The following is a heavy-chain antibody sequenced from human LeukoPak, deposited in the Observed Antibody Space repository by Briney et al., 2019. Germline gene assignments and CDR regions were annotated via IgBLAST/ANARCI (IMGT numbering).Heavy chain of an antibody. CDR2: INPSGGST. J-gene: IGHJ4*02. CDR3: AGGYYDFWSGPPSGY. CDR1: GYTFTSYY. V-gene: IGHV1-46*01. Sequence: ASVTVSCKASGYTFTSYYMHWVRQAPGQGLEWMGIINPSGGSTSYAQKFQGRVTMTRDMSTSTVYMELSSLRSEDTAVYYCAGGYYDFWSGPPSGYWGQGTLVTVSS. D-gene: IGHD3-3*01.